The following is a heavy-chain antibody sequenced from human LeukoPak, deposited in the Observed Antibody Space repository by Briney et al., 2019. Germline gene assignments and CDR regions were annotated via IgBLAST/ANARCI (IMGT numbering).Heavy chain of an antibody. CDR3: TTELDVRPIHY. Sequence: PGGSLRLSCTVSGFTVSSNSMSWVRQAPGKGLEWVSFIYSDNTHYSDSVKGRFTISRDNSKNTLYLQMNSLRAEDTAVYYCTTELDVRPIHYWGQGTLVTVSS. CDR1: GFTVSSNS. J-gene: IGHJ4*02. CDR2: IYSDNT. V-gene: IGHV3-53*01. D-gene: IGHD3-10*02.